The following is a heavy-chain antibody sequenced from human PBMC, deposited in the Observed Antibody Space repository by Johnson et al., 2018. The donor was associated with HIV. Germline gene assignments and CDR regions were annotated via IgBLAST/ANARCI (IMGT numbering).Heavy chain of an antibody. V-gene: IGHV3-30*18. Sequence: MQLVESGGGVVQPGRSLRVSCGASGFTFSSHDMHWVRQAPGKGLEWVAVISYDGSNQYCADSVKGRFTISRDNSNKTVYLQMNSLGPEDTAVYYCAKPPSMGADAFDIWGQGTMVTVSS. CDR1: GFTFSSHD. J-gene: IGHJ3*02. D-gene: IGHD3-16*01. CDR3: AKPPSMGADAFDI. CDR2: ISYDGSNQ.